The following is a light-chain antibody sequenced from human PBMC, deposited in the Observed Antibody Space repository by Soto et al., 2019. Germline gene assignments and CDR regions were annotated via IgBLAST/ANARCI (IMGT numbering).Light chain of an antibody. CDR2: DAS. Sequence: EIVLTQSPATLSLSPGEGATLSCRASQSVSSYLAWYQQKPGQAPRLLIFDASNRATGIPARFSGSGSGTDFTLTISSLEPEDVAVYYCQQCSSWPPAFGGGTKVEI. V-gene: IGKV3-11*01. CDR3: QQCSSWPPA. CDR1: QSVSSY. J-gene: IGKJ4*01.